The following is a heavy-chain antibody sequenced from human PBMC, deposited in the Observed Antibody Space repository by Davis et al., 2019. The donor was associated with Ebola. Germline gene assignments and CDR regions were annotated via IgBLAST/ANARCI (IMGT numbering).Heavy chain of an antibody. J-gene: IGHJ6*02. CDR2: IYYSGST. V-gene: IGHV4-59*12. Sequence: SETLSLTCTVSGGPISSYYWSWIRQPPGKGLEWIGYIYYSGSTNYNPSLKRRVTISVDASKNQFSLKLSSVTAADTAVYYCARGRYFDWLLLAPYYYYGMDVWGQGTTVTVSS. CDR3: ARGRYFDWLLLAPYYYYGMDV. D-gene: IGHD3-9*01. CDR1: GGPISSYY.